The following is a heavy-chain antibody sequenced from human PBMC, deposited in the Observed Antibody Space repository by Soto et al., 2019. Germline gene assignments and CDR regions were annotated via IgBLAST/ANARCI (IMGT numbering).Heavy chain of an antibody. CDR2: MNPNSGNT. Sequence: ASVKVSCKASGYTFTSYDINWVRQATGQGLEWMGWMNPNSGNTGYAQKFQGRVTMTRNTSISTAYMELSSLRSEDTAVYYCALGSGGDFWSGYLNDMDVWGQVTTVTVSS. V-gene: IGHV1-8*01. D-gene: IGHD3-3*01. CDR3: ALGSGGDFWSGYLNDMDV. CDR1: GYTFTSYD. J-gene: IGHJ6*02.